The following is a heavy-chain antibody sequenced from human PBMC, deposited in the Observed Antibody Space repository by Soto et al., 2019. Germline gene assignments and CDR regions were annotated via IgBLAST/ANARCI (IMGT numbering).Heavy chain of an antibody. CDR1: GYSFTSYW. J-gene: IGHJ3*02. CDR3: ARRGLAAAGSPIDI. Sequence: XSLKISFKGSGYSFTSYWIGWVLQMPGKGLEWMGRIDPSDSYTNYSPSFQGHVTISADKSISTAYLQWSSLKDSDTAMYYCARRGLAAAGSPIDIWGQGTMVTVSS. V-gene: IGHV5-10-1*01. D-gene: IGHD6-13*01. CDR2: IDPSDSYT.